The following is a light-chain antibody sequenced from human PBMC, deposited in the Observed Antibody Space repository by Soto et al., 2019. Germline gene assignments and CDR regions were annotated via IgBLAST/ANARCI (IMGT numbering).Light chain of an antibody. CDR3: SSYTISITLV. CDR1: SSDVGGYNY. J-gene: IGLJ1*01. CDR2: EVS. Sequence: QSVLTQPASVSGSPGQSITISCTGTSSDVGGYNYVSWYQQHPGKAPKLMIYEVSNRPSGVSNRFSGSQSGNTASLTISGLQAEDEADYYCSSYTISITLVFGTGTKVTVL. V-gene: IGLV2-14*01.